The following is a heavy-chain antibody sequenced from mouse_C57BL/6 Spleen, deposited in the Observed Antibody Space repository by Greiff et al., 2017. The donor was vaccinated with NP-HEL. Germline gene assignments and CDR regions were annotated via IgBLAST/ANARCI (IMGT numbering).Heavy chain of an antibody. Sequence: EVQLQQSGPVLVKPGASVKMSCKASGYTFTDYYMNWVKQSHGKSLEWIGVINPYNGGTSYNQKFKGKATLTVDKSSSTAYMELNSLTSEDSAVYYCAREHGYYVGFAYWGQGTLVTVSA. D-gene: IGHD2-3*01. CDR1: GYTFTDYY. V-gene: IGHV1-19*01. J-gene: IGHJ3*01. CDR3: AREHGYYVGFAY. CDR2: INPYNGGT.